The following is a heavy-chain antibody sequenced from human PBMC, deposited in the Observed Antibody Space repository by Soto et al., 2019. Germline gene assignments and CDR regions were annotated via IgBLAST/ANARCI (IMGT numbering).Heavy chain of an antibody. CDR3: ASDYPFAFDI. Sequence: GGSLRLSCAASGFSFSSYSMNWVRQAPGKGLEWVSYIRGSSSAIYYVDSVKGRFTISRDNAKSSLYLQMTSLRAEDTAVYYCASDYPFAFDIWGKGTMVTVSS. V-gene: IGHV3-48*01. J-gene: IGHJ3*02. CDR1: GFSFSSYS. CDR2: IRGSSSAI.